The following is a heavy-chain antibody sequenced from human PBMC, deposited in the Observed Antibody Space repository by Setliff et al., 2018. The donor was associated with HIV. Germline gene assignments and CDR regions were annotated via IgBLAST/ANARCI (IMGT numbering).Heavy chain of an antibody. Sequence: VKVSCKASGYTFTDYFMHWVRQAPGQGLEWMGWISPILGIANYAQKFQGRVTITTDESTSTAYMELSSLRSEDTAVYYCARQSRDWNWFDPWGQGTLVTVSS. D-gene: IGHD2-21*01. J-gene: IGHJ5*02. CDR3: ARQSRDWNWFDP. V-gene: IGHV1-69*16. CDR1: GYTFTDYF. CDR2: ISPILGIA.